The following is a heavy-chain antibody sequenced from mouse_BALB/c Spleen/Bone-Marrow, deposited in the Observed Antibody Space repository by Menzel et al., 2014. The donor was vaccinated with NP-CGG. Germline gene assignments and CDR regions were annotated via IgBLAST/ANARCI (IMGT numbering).Heavy chain of an antibody. CDR1: GFTFSNYW. D-gene: IGHD1-1*01. Sequence: EVHLVESGGGLVQPGGSMKLSCVASGFTFSNYWMNWVRQSPEKGLEWVAEIRLKSNNYATHYAESVKGRFTISRDDSKSSVYLQMNNLRAEDTDIYYCTRQPYYGYFDYWGQGTTLTVSS. CDR3: TRQPYYGYFDY. V-gene: IGHV6-6*02. CDR2: IRLKSNNYAT. J-gene: IGHJ2*01.